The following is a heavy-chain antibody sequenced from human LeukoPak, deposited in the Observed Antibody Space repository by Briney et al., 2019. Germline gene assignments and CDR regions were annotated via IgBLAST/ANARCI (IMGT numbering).Heavy chain of an antibody. CDR1: GFTFSSYE. J-gene: IGHJ6*04. CDR3: ARVSHVLIWYGELGGTDV. CDR2: IISSGGTI. V-gene: IGHV3-48*03. Sequence: GGSLILSCAASGFTFSSYEMNWFRQDPGKGLEWVSYIISSGGTIYYADSVKRRFTIPRDNAKNSLYLQMNSLRAEDTAVYYCARVSHVLIWYGELGGTDVWGKGTTVTVSS. D-gene: IGHD3-10*01.